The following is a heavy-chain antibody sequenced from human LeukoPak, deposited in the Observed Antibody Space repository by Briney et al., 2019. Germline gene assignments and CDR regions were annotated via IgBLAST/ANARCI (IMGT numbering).Heavy chain of an antibody. J-gene: IGHJ4*02. D-gene: IGHD1-26*01. V-gene: IGHV3-74*01. CDR3: AKDAGGSYYLYYFDY. CDR2: INPDGTTT. Sequence: PGGSLRLSCAASGFTFSAFWMHWVRQAPGKGLVWVSHINPDGTTTTYADSVKGRFTISRDNAKNTLYLQMNSLRAEDTAVYYCAKDAGGSYYLYYFDYWGQGTLVTVSS. CDR1: GFTFSAFW.